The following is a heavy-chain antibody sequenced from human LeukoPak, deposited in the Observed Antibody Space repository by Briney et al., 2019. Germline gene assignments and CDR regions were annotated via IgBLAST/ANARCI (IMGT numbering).Heavy chain of an antibody. CDR3: ARDRAAADY. CDR2: ISSSSRYI. CDR1: GFTFSSYS. Sequence: PGGSLRLSCATSGFTFSSYSMNRVRQAPGKGLEWVSSISSSSRYIYYADSVKGRFTISRDNAKNSLYLQMNSLRAEDTAVYYCARDRAAADYWGQGTLVTVSS. V-gene: IGHV3-21*01. J-gene: IGHJ4*02. D-gene: IGHD6-13*01.